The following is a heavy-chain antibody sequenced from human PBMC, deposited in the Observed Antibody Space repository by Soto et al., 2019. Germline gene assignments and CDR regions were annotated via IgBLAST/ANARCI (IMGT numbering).Heavy chain of an antibody. J-gene: IGHJ4*02. Sequence: RASVKVSCKASGYRFTTYYIHWVRQAPGQGLEWMGRMNIDTGGTTYAQKFQGRVTMTRDTSISTAYMEVSSVKSDDTAMYYCARDGNFAFRGYSFAFDLWGQGTLVTVSS. CDR3: ARDGNFAFRGYSFAFDL. D-gene: IGHD5-18*01. CDR1: GYRFTTYY. CDR2: MNIDTGGT. V-gene: IGHV1-2*06.